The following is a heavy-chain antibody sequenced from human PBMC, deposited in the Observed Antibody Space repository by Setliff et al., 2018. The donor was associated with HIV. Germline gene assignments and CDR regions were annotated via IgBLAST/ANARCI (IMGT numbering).Heavy chain of an antibody. Sequence: GASVKVSCKISGYTLTEVSMHWVRQAPGKGLEWMGWISTANGKKYYAPKVHDRITLTMDISTTTAHLQLRSLRSDDTAVYFCAREVPSNTGSYYKKYWGQGTLVTVSS. CDR2: ISTANGKK. D-gene: IGHD3-10*01. CDR1: GYTLTEVS. V-gene: IGHV1-18*01. CDR3: AREVPSNTGSYYKKY. J-gene: IGHJ4*02.